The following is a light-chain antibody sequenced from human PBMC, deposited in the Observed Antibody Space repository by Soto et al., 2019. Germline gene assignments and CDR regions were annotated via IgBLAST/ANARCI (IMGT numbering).Light chain of an antibody. V-gene: IGKV1-5*03. CDR3: QQYNSYWT. Sequence: DIQMTQSPSTLSASVGDRVTITCRASRSIGSWVAWYQQKPGKAPKLLIYKASSLESGVLSRFSGSGSGTEFTLTISSLQPDDFATYYCQQYNSYWTFGQGTKVDI. CDR2: KAS. CDR1: RSIGSW. J-gene: IGKJ1*01.